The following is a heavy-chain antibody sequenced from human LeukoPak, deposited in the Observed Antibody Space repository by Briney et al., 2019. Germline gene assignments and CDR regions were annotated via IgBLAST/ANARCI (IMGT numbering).Heavy chain of an antibody. Sequence: SETLSLTCTVSGGSISSYYWSWIRQPPAKGLEWIGYIYYSGSTNYNPSLKSRVTISVDTSKNQFSLKLSSVTAADTAVYYCARGRGSQGYWGQGTLVTVSS. CDR2: IYYSGST. CDR1: GGSISSYY. V-gene: IGHV4-59*01. CDR3: ARGRGSQGY. J-gene: IGHJ4*02. D-gene: IGHD1-26*01.